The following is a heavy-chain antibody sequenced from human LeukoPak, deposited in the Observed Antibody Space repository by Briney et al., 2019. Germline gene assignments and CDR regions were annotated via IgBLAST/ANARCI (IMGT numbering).Heavy chain of an antibody. CDR3: ARVLYQAFDI. D-gene: IGHD2-2*01. V-gene: IGHV4-4*07. J-gene: IGHJ3*02. CDR2: TSSSGNT. CDR1: GGSISIYY. Sequence: SETLSLTCTVYGGSISIYYWTWIRQPAGKGLEWIGRTSSSGNTNYNRSLKSRVAMSVDTSKNQFSLKLSSVTAADTAVYYCARVLYQAFDIWGQGTMVTVSS.